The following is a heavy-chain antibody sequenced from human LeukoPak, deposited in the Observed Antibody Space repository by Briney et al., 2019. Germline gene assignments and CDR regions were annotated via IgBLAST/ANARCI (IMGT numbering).Heavy chain of an antibody. J-gene: IGHJ4*02. Sequence: GGSLRLSCAASGFTFDDYAMHWVRQAPGKGLEWVSGISWNSGSIGYVDSVKGRFTISRDNAKNSLYLQMNSLRAEDTATYYCARDPALAVPGPELDYWGQGTLVTVSS. CDR1: GFTFDDYA. CDR3: ARDPALAVPGPELDY. D-gene: IGHD6-19*01. CDR2: ISWNSGSI. V-gene: IGHV3-9*01.